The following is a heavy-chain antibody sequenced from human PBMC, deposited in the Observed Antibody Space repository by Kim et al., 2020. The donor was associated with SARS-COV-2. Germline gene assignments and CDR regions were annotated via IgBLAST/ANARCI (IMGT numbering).Heavy chain of an antibody. CDR3: ARYTVTTRKGFDY. V-gene: IGHV3-74*01. Sequence: ADDLKGRFTISRDNAKNTLYLQMNSLRAEDTAVYYCARYTVTTRKGFDYWGQGTLVTVSS. D-gene: IGHD4-17*01. J-gene: IGHJ4*02.